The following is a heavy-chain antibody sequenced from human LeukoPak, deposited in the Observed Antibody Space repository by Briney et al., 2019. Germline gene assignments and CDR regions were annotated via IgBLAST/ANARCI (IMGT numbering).Heavy chain of an antibody. J-gene: IGHJ4*02. Sequence: GGSLRLSCAASEFTFTSYELNWVRQAPGKGLEWVSSISSGSRYIYYADSVKGRFTISRDNAKNSLYLQMNSLRAEDTAVYYCARVGDEVAEDDYWGQGTLVTDSS. CDR2: ISSGSRYI. D-gene: IGHD1-26*01. V-gene: IGHV3-21*01. CDR1: EFTFTSYE. CDR3: ARVGDEVAEDDY.